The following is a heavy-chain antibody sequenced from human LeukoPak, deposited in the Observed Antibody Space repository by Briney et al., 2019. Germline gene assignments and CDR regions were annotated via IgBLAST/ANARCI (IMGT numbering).Heavy chain of an antibody. CDR3: ARVGLGRYYYYYMDV. J-gene: IGHJ6*03. CDR1: GDSISSHY. V-gene: IGHV4-59*11. D-gene: IGHD1-14*01. CDR2: IYYSGST. Sequence: SETLSLTCTVSGDSISSHYWSWIRQPPGKGLEWIGYIYYSGSTNYNPSLKSRVTISVDTSKNQFSLKLSSVTAADTAVYYCARVGLGRYYYYYMDVWGKGTTVTVSS.